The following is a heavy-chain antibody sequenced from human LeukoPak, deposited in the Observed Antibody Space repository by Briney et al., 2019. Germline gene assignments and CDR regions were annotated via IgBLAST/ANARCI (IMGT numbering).Heavy chain of an antibody. J-gene: IGHJ4*02. CDR3: AKEADSANY. D-gene: IGHD2-15*01. Sequence: GGSLRLSCAASGFTFSIYVMSWVRQAPGRGLEWVSGISGSGGSTYYADSVKGRFTISRDNSKNTLYLQMNSLRADDTAVYYCAKEADSANYWGQGTLVTVSA. V-gene: IGHV3-23*01. CDR2: ISGSGGST. CDR1: GFTFSIYV.